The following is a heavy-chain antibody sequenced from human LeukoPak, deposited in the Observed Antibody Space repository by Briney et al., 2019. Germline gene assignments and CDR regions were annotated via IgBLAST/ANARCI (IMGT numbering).Heavy chain of an antibody. CDR3: AKNDEHCSGGSCLDS. V-gene: IGHV3-23*01. D-gene: IGHD2-15*01. CDR2: MGGRSI. J-gene: IGHJ4*02. CDR1: GFTFRTYA. Sequence: GGSLRLSCAASGFTFRTYAMSWVRQAPGKGLEWVSAMGGRSIFYADSVKGRFTISRDNAKNTLYLQMNSLRVEDTAIYYCAKNDEHCSGGSCLDSWGQGTLVTVSS.